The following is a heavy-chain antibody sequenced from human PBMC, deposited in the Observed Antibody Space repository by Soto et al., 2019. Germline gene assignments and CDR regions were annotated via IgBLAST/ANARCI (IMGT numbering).Heavy chain of an antibody. CDR2: ISSSSSII. J-gene: IGHJ6*02. CDR1: GFTFSSYS. Sequence: GGSLRLSCAASGFTFSSYSMNWVRQAPGKGLVLVSFISSSSSIIYYADSVKGRFTISRDNSKNSLYLQMNSLRDEDTAVYYCARPEYSSSSYGMDVWGQGTTVTVSS. V-gene: IGHV3-48*02. D-gene: IGHD6-6*01. CDR3: ARPEYSSSSYGMDV.